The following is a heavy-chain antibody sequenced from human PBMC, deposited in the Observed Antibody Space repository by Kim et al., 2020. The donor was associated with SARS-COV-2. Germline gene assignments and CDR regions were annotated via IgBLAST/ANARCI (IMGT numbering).Heavy chain of an antibody. V-gene: IGHV4-4*08. J-gene: IGHJ6*03. CDR3: ARLLRFLGTYYYYYYYMDV. Sequence: SRVTISVDTSKNQFSLKLSSVTAADTAVYYCARLLRFLGTYYYYYYYMDVWGKGTTVTVSS. D-gene: IGHD3-3*01.